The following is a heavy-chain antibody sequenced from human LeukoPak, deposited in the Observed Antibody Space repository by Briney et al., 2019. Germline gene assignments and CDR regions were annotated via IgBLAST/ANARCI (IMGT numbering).Heavy chain of an antibody. CDR3: AKYPTLVRGIIFDY. J-gene: IGHJ4*02. CDR2: FDPEDGET. D-gene: IGHD3-10*01. V-gene: IGHV1-24*01. CDR1: GYTLTELS. Sequence: GASVKVSRKVSGYTLTELSMHWVRQAPGKGLEWMGGFDPEDGETIYAQKFQGRVTMTEDTSTDTAYMELSSLRSEDTAVYYCAKYPTLVRGIIFDYWGQGTLVTVSS.